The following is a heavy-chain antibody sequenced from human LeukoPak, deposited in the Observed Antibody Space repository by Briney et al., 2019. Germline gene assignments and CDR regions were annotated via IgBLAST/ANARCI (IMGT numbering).Heavy chain of an antibody. CDR1: GGSISQYY. CDR3: ARVKDFAYSFFDL. CDR2: VYRSGNT. J-gene: IGHJ2*01. Sequence: PSETLSLTCTLSGGSISQYYWSWIRQPPGKGPEWIGYVYRSGNTNYNPSLKSRVTISVDNSKNHFSLNLTSVTAADTAVYYCARVKDFAYSFFDLWGRGTLVTVSS. V-gene: IGHV4-59*01.